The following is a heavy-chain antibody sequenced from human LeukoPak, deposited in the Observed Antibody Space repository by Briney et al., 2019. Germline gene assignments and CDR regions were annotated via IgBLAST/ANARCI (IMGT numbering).Heavy chain of an antibody. CDR2: FSSSSSYI. CDR1: GFTFSSYS. V-gene: IGHV3-21*01. Sequence: GGSLRLSCAASGFTFSSYSMNWVRQAPGKGLEWVSSFSSSSSYIYYADSVKGRFTISRDNAKNSLYLQMNSLRAEDTAVYYCASSPDYYGSGSYIWGQGTLVTVSS. CDR3: ASSPDYYGSGSYI. J-gene: IGHJ4*02. D-gene: IGHD3-10*01.